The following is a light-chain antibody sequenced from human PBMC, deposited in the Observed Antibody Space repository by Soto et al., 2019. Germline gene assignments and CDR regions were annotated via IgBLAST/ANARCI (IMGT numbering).Light chain of an antibody. CDR3: HQYENWPKT. CDR2: GAS. V-gene: IGKV3-15*01. J-gene: IGKJ1*01. Sequence: EIVLTQSPGTLSLSPGERATLSCRASQTISRNLAWYQQRPGQAPRLLMFGASTRAPGIPARFSGSGSGTEFTLTISSLWSEDFAVYFCHQYENWPKTFGQGTKVDIK. CDR1: QTISRN.